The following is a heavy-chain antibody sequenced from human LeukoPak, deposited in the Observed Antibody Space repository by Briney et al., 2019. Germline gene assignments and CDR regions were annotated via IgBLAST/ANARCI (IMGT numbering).Heavy chain of an antibody. CDR1: GYTFTGYY. D-gene: IGHD3-10*01. CDR2: INPKSGDT. J-gene: IGHJ3*01. CDR3: STLVRESPAFDV. Sequence: ASVKASCKASGYTFTGYYMHWVRQAPGQGLEYMGWINPKSGDTNCAQKFQGRVTMTRDTSISTAYMELSRLRSDDTAVYYCSTLVRESPAFDVWGRGTMVTVSS. V-gene: IGHV1-2*02.